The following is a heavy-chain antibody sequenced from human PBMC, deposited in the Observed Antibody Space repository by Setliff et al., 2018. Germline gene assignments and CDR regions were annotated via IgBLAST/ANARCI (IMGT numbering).Heavy chain of an antibody. CDR3: ARGPVDFVVVPAAAKFAY. CDR1: GCTVSIDS. CDR2: STSSSTYI. V-gene: IGHV3-21*01. Sequence: GGSLRLSCETSGCTVSIDSMNWVRQDPGKGREGVSSSTSSSTYISYADSLRGRFTISRDNGKNSLYLQMNSLRVEATAVYYCARGPVDFVVVPAAAKFAYWGQGTLVTVSS. D-gene: IGHD2-2*01. J-gene: IGHJ4*02.